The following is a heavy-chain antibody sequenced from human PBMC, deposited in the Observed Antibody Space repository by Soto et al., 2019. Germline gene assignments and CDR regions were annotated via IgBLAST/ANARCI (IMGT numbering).Heavy chain of an antibody. D-gene: IGHD5-18*01. V-gene: IGHV3-30*18. J-gene: IGHJ6*02. CDR1: GFTFSSYG. CDR2: ISYDGSNK. Sequence: QVQLVESGGGVVQPGRSLRLSCAASGFTFSSYGMHWVRQAPGKGLEWVAVISYDGSNKYYADSVKGRFTISRDNSKNTLYLQMYSLRAEDTAVYYCAKEVHSHGPEYYYYYGMDVWGQGTTVTVSS. CDR3: AKEVHSHGPEYYYYYGMDV.